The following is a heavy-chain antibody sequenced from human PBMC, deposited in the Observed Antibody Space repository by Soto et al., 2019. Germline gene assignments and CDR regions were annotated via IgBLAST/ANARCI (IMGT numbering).Heavy chain of an antibody. J-gene: IGHJ6*01. CDR3: AKDLASHYYDSSGSYGMDV. V-gene: IGHV3-30*18. CDR2: ISYDGSNK. CDR1: GFTFSSYG. D-gene: IGHD3-22*01. Sequence: QVQLVESGGGVVQPGRSLRLSCAASGFTFSSYGMHWVRQAPGKGLEWVAVISYDGSNKYYADSVKGRFTISRDNSKNTLYLQMNSLRAEDTAVYYCAKDLASHYYDSSGSYGMDVW.